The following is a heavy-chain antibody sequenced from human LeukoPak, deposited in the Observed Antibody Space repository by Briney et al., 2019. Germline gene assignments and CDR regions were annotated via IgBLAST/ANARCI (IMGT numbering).Heavy chain of an antibody. V-gene: IGHV3-7*01. D-gene: IGHD6-13*01. CDR3: ARDLLRIAAASWFDP. J-gene: IGHJ5*02. CDR1: GSTFSSYW. Sequence: GGSLRLSCAASGSTFSSYWMSWVRQAPGKGLEWVANIKQDGSEKYYVDSVKGRFTISRDNAKNSLYLQMNSLRAEDTAVYYCARDLLRIAAASWFDPWGQGTLVTVSS. CDR2: IKQDGSEK.